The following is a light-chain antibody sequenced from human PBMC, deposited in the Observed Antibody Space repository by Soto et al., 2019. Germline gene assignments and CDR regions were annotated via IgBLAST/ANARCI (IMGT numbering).Light chain of an antibody. Sequence: QSVLTQPPSASGTPGQRVTISCSGSSSNIGSNYVYWYQQLPGTAPKLLIYRNNQRPSGVPDRFSGSKSGTSASLAISGLRSEDEADYYCAAWYDSHWVFGGGTKLTVL. CDR2: RNN. CDR1: SSNIGSNY. V-gene: IGLV1-47*01. CDR3: AAWYDSHWV. J-gene: IGLJ3*02.